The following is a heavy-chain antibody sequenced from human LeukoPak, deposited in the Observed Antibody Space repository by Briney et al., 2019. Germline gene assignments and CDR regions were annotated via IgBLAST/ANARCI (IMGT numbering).Heavy chain of an antibody. CDR3: ARPDYSGYEGSFDY. D-gene: IGHD5-12*01. CDR2: INPNSGGT. Sequence: EASVKVSCKASGYTFTGYYMHWVRQAPGQGLEWMGWINPNSGGTNYAQKFQGRVTMTRDTSISTAYLQWSSLKASDTAMYYCARPDYSGYEGSFDYWGQGTLVTVSS. V-gene: IGHV1-2*02. CDR1: GYTFTGYY. J-gene: IGHJ4*02.